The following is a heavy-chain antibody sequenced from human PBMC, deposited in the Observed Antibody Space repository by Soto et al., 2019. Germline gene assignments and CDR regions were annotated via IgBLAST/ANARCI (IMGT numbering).Heavy chain of an antibody. CDR3: AREVTYGGGSFSLGL. V-gene: IGHV1-2*06. CDR1: GYFFTAHY. J-gene: IGHJ4*02. D-gene: IGHD3-10*01. CDR2: INPNNGDT. Sequence: QVQLVQSGAEVEKPGASVKVSCKTSGYFFTAHYIHWVRLSPGRGLEWMGRINPNNGDTNSPQNFQGRVTMTSDTSISTAYMEMSGLRSDDTALYYCAREVTYGGGSFSLGLWGQGTLVTVSS.